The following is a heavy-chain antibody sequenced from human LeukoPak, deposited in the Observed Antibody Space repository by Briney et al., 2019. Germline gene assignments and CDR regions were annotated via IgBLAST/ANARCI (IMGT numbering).Heavy chain of an antibody. CDR2: IDPSGGST. Sequence: GASVKVSCKSSAYTFNSYLIHWVRQAPGQGLEWMGLIDPSGGSTGYAQKFQGRVTMTRDTSTSTVYMELSSLRSEDTGVYYCARDLGLRGVTNWFDPWGQGTLVTVSS. CDR1: AYTFNSYL. V-gene: IGHV1-46*02. CDR3: ARDLGLRGVTNWFDP. D-gene: IGHD3-10*01. J-gene: IGHJ5*02.